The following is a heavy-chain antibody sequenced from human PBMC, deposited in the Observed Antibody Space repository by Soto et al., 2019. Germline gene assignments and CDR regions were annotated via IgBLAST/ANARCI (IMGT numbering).Heavy chain of an antibody. V-gene: IGHV4-30-4*01. Sequence: SETLSLTCTVSGGSISSGDYYWSWIRQAPGKGLEWIGYIYYSGSTYYNPSLKSRVTISVDTSKNQFSLKLSSVTAADTAVYYCARVQATYYYDSSGYYYFDYWGQGTLVTVSS. CDR2: IYYSGST. J-gene: IGHJ4*02. CDR1: GGSISSGDYY. D-gene: IGHD3-22*01. CDR3: ARVQATYYYDSSGYYYFDY.